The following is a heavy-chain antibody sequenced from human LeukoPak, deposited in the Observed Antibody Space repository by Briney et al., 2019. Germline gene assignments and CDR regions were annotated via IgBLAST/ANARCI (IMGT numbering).Heavy chain of an antibody. CDR1: GGSFSGYY. CDR2: INHSGST. J-gene: IGHJ4*02. CDR3: ARGKYAGEDY. V-gene: IGHV4-34*01. Sequence: SEALSLTCAVYGGSFSGYYWSWIRQPPGKGLEWIGEINHSGSTNYNPSLKSRVTISVDTSKNQFSLKLSSVTAADTAVYYCARGKYAGEDYWGQGTLVTVYS. D-gene: IGHD2-2*01.